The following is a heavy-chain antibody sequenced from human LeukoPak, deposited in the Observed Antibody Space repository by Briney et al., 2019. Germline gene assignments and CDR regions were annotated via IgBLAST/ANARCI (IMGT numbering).Heavy chain of an antibody. Sequence: PGGSLRLSCAASGFTFSSYWMHWVRQAPGKGLEWVGRIKSKTDGGTTDYAAPVKGRFTISRDDSKNTLYLQMNSLKTEDTAVYYCTTGCSSTSCYGTFDYWGQGTLVTVSS. CDR2: IKSKTDGGTT. V-gene: IGHV3-15*01. D-gene: IGHD2-2*01. CDR3: TTGCSSTSCYGTFDY. CDR1: GFTFSSYW. J-gene: IGHJ4*02.